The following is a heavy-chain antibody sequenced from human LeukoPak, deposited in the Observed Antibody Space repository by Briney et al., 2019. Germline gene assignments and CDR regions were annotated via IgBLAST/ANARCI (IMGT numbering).Heavy chain of an antibody. D-gene: IGHD3-10*01. CDR2: FDPEDGET. J-gene: IGHJ4*02. Sequence: ASVKVSCKVSGYTLTELSMHWVRQAPGKGLEWMGGFDPEDGETIYAQKFQGRVTMTEDTSTDTAYMELSSLRSEDTAVYYCATGGGFGERFDYWGQGTLVTVSS. V-gene: IGHV1-24*01. CDR1: GYTLTELS. CDR3: ATGGGFGERFDY.